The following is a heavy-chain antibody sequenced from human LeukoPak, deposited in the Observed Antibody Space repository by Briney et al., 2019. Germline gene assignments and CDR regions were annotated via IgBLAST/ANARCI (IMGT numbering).Heavy chain of an antibody. CDR1: GFSFSRSG. CDR2: IRYEEIDK. Sequence: GGSLRLSCTASGFSFSRSGMHWVRQAPGKGLEWVAFIRYEEIDKYYVDSVKGRFSISRDNSKNTVYLQMNSLRVEDTAVYYCAKGATVTPDYYYYYMDVWGKGTTVTVSS. D-gene: IGHD4-17*01. V-gene: IGHV3-30*02. J-gene: IGHJ6*03. CDR3: AKGATVTPDYYYYYMDV.